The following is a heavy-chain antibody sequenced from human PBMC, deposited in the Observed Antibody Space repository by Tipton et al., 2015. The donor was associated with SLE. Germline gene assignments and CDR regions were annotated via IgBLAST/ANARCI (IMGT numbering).Heavy chain of an antibody. J-gene: IGHJ4*02. Sequence: RSLRLSCAASGFTFSSYAMHWVRQAPGKGLEWVAFISYDGNNIYYADSMKGRFTISRDNSKNTLYLQMNSLRPEDTAVYYCAKTGAVAGTLWFYDYWGQGTLVTVSS. V-gene: IGHV3-30-3*02. CDR1: GFTFSSYA. D-gene: IGHD6-19*01. CDR3: AKTGAVAGTLWFYDY. CDR2: ISYDGNNI.